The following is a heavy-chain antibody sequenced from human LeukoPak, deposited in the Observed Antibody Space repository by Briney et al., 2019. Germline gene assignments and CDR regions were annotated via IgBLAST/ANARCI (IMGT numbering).Heavy chain of an antibody. J-gene: IGHJ4*02. Sequence: GGSLRLSCAASGFTFSSYEMNWVRQAPGKGLEWVSYISSSGSTIYYADPVKGRFTISRDNAKNSLYLQMNSLRAEDTAVYYCASVGYYFDYWGQGTLVTVSS. D-gene: IGHD1-26*01. CDR2: ISSSGSTI. CDR1: GFTFSSYE. V-gene: IGHV3-48*03. CDR3: ASVGYYFDY.